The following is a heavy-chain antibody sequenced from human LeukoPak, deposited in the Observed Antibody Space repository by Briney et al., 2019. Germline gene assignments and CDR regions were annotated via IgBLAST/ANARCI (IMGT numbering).Heavy chain of an antibody. J-gene: IGHJ4*02. CDR3: AIGVGDGSNN. CDR1: GGTFSSDA. CDR2: IIPILGIA. V-gene: IGHV1-69*04. Sequence: SVKVSCKDSGGTFSSDAINWGRQAPGQGLEWMGRIIPILGIANYAQKFQGRVTITADKSTSTAYMELSSLRSEDTAVYYCAIGVGDGSNNWGQGTLVTVSS. D-gene: IGHD5-24*01.